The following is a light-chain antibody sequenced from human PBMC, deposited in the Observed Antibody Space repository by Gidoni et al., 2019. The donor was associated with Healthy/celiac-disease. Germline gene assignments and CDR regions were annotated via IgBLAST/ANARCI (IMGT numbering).Light chain of an antibody. V-gene: IGLV3-19*01. CDR1: SRSSDY. CDR2: GKN. Sequence: SSELTQEPAVCVALGQTVRNTCQGDSRSSDYASWYQQKPGQAPVLVICGKNNRPTGIPNRFTGSTSGNTASLTLPGAQSEDEADYYCTSRDSSVLWVFGGGTKLTVL. CDR3: TSRDSSVLWV. J-gene: IGLJ3*02.